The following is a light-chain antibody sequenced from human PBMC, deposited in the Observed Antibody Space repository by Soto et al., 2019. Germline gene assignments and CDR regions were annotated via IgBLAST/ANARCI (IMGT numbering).Light chain of an antibody. J-gene: IGKJ1*01. V-gene: IGKV1-39*01. CDR2: AAS. CDR1: QSISTY. CDR3: QQCYSSPRT. Sequence: DIQMTQSPSTLSASVGDRVTITCRASQSISTYLNWYQQKLGRAPTLLIYAASSLQSGVPSRFSGGGSWTDFTLTISTLQPEDFAMYFCQQCYSSPRTFGQGTKVEIK.